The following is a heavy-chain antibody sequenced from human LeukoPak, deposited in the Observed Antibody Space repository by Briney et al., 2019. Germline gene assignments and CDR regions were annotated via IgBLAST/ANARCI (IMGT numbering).Heavy chain of an antibody. CDR3: ARGGGITKYPVDY. CDR2: INHSGST. V-gene: IGHV4-34*01. CDR1: GGSISSYY. Sequence: SETLSPTCTVSGGSISSYYWSWIRQPPGKGLEWIGEINHSGSTNYSPSLKSRLTISVDTSKNQFSLKLSSVTAADTALYYCARGGGITKYPVDYWSQGILVTVSS. J-gene: IGHJ4*02. D-gene: IGHD1-14*01.